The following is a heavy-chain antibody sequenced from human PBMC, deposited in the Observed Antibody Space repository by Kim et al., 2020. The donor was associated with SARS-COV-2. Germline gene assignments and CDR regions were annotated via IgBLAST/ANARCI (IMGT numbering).Heavy chain of an antibody. CDR3: ARNYDPLDH. Sequence: ASVKVSCKASGYSFTSYYMQWVRQVPGQGLEWMGWINSNGDGTRYAQKFQGRVIMTRDISTNTVYMELTGLTYDDTAVYYCARNYDPLDHWGQGPLVSVS. J-gene: IGHJ1*01. CDR2: INSNGDGT. D-gene: IGHD3-3*01. CDR1: GYSFTSYY. V-gene: IGHV1-2*02.